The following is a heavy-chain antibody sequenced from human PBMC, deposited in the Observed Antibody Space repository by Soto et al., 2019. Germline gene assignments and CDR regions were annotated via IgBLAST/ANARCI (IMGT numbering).Heavy chain of an antibody. J-gene: IGHJ4*02. V-gene: IGHV3-33*01. CDR3: ARFARNGWLRVDY. CDR1: VFTFSSYG. D-gene: IGHD5-12*01. CDR2: IWYDGSNK. Sequence: PGGSLRLSCAASVFTFSSYGMHWVRQAPGKGLEWVAFIWYDGSNKYYADSVKDRFTISRDNSKNTLYLQMNSLRAEDTAVYYCARFARNGWLRVDYWGQGTLVTVAS.